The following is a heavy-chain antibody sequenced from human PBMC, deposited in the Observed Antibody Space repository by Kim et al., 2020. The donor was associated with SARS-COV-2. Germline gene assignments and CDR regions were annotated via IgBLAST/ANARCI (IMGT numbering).Heavy chain of an antibody. CDR2: IWYDGSNK. D-gene: IGHD6-13*01. CDR3: ARDLIAAGGMDV. Sequence: GGSLRLSCAASGFTVSSYGMHWVRQAPGKGLEWVAVIWYDGSNKYYADSVKGRFTISRDNSKNTLYLQMNSLRAEDTAVYYCARDLIAAGGMDVWGQGTTVTVSS. V-gene: IGHV3-33*01. CDR1: GFTVSSYG. J-gene: IGHJ6*02.